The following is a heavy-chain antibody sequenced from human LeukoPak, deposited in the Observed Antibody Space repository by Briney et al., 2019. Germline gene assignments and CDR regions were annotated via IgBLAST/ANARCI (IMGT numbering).Heavy chain of an antibody. Sequence: GGSLRLSCAASGFTFSNAWMSWVRQAPGKGLEWVTFIESDGTMEYYADSVKGRFTISRDNSKNTVYVQMNTLRAEDTAVYYCAKEGSGWYYLDYWGQGTVVTVSS. J-gene: IGHJ4*02. CDR3: AKEGSGWYYLDY. V-gene: IGHV3-30*02. CDR1: GFTFSNAW. CDR2: IESDGTME. D-gene: IGHD6-19*01.